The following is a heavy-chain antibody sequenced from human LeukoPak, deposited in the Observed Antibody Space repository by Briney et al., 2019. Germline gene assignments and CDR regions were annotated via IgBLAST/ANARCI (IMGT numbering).Heavy chain of an antibody. Sequence: GGSLRLSCAASGFTVSGNYMSWVRQAPGKGLEWVSIIYSNNNTCYADSVKGRFTISRDNSKNTLYLQMNSLRAEDTAVYYCARYYGYYYGMDVWGQGTTVTVSS. V-gene: IGHV3-53*01. J-gene: IGHJ6*02. CDR2: IYSNNNT. CDR1: GFTVSGNY. CDR3: ARYYGYYYGMDV. D-gene: IGHD3-10*01.